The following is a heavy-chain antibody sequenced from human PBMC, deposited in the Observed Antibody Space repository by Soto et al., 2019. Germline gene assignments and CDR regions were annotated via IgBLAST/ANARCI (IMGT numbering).Heavy chain of an antibody. Sequence: SETLSLTCAVYGGSFSGYYWSWIRQPPGKGLEWIGEINHSGSTNYNPSLKSRVTISVDTSKNQFSLKLSSVTAADTAVYYCAYRGYCSSTSCPYLDYWGQGTLVTVSS. CDR1: GGSFSGYY. V-gene: IGHV4-34*01. CDR2: INHSGST. D-gene: IGHD2-2*01. J-gene: IGHJ4*02. CDR3: AYRGYCSSTSCPYLDY.